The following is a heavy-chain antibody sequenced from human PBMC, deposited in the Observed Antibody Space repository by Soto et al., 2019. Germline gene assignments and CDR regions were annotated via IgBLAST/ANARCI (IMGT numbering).Heavy chain of an antibody. Sequence: GGSLRLSCATSGFTFSSYAMHWVRQAPGKGLEWVAVISYDGSNKYYADSVKGRFTISRDNSKNTLYLQMNSLRAEDTAVYYCARCSHRWLQYAGDDFWGQGTLVTVST. J-gene: IGHJ4*02. CDR3: ARCSHRWLQYAGDDF. CDR1: GFTFSSYA. V-gene: IGHV3-30-3*01. CDR2: ISYDGSNK. D-gene: IGHD5-12*01.